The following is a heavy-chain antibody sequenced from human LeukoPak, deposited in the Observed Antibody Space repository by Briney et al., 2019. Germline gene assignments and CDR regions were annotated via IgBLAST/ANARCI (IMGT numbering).Heavy chain of an antibody. CDR2: ISWNSGSI. CDR1: GFTFDDYA. Sequence: GRSLRLSCAASGFTFDDYAMHWVRQAPGKGLEWVSGISWNSGSIGYADSVKGRFTISRDNSKNTLYLQMNSLRAEDTAVYYCAKDAGSLLRYFDWPYFDYWGQGTLVTVSS. CDR3: AKDAGSLLRYFDWPYFDY. J-gene: IGHJ4*02. V-gene: IGHV3-9*01. D-gene: IGHD3-9*01.